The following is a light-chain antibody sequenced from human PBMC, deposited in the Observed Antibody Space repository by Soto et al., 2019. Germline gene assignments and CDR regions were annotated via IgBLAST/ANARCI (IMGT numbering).Light chain of an antibody. J-gene: IGKJ5*01. V-gene: IGKV3-11*01. CDR2: DTS. CDR3: QQRSNWPPIT. CDR1: QSVSSN. Sequence: ETVLTQSPATLSLSPGERATLSCRASQSVSSNLAWYQQKPGQAPRLLIYDTSNRATGIPARFSGSGSGTDFTLTISSLEPEDFAVYYCQQRSNWPPITFGQGTRWRL.